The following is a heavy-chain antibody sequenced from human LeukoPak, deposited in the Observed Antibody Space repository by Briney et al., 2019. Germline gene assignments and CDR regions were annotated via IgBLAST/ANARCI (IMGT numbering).Heavy chain of an antibody. CDR3: AREANLLRFGEGGFDY. J-gene: IGHJ4*02. V-gene: IGHV3-7*01. CDR2: IKTDGSDK. CDR1: GFTFSDYW. Sequence: GGSLRLSCAASGFTFSDYWMTWVRQAPGKGLEWVANIKTDGSDKSYVDSVKGRFTISRDNAKNSLYLQMNSLRAEDTAVYYCAREANLLRFGEGGFDYWGQGTLVTVSS. D-gene: IGHD3-10*01.